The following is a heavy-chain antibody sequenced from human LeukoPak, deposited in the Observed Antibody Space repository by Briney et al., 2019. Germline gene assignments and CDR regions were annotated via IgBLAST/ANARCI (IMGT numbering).Heavy chain of an antibody. D-gene: IGHD5-12*01. CDR1: GFTFSSYA. CDR3: AKDRGSREYSGYDWGSFDY. Sequence: GGSLRLSCAASGFTFSSYAMSWVRQAPGKGLEWVSAISGSGGSTYYADSVKGRFTISRDNSKNTLYLQMNSLRAEDTAVYYCAKDRGSREYSGYDWGSFDYWGQGTLVTVSS. CDR2: ISGSGGST. V-gene: IGHV3-23*01. J-gene: IGHJ4*02.